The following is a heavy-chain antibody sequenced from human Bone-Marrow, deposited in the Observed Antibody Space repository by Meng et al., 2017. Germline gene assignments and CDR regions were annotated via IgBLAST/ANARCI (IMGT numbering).Heavy chain of an antibody. J-gene: IGHJ4*02. CDR1: GYTFSDYY. Sequence: ASVKVSCKASGYTFSDYYIHWVRQAPGQGLEWMGRINPNGGDTRFGENFQGRVTLTRDTSISTVHMDLSGLTSDATAVYYCARDFRIHGSDSFDYWGQGTLVTVSS. D-gene: IGHD1-14*01. CDR3: ARDFRIHGSDSFDY. V-gene: IGHV1-2*06. CDR2: INPNGGDT.